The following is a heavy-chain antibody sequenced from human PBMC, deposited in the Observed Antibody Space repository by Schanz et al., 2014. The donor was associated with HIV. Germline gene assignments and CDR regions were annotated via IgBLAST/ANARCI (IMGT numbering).Heavy chain of an antibody. CDR2: INPIYGIA. J-gene: IGHJ6*02. D-gene: IGHD3-10*01. CDR1: GGTFSSFG. CDR3: ARITHHLRSSFGDYVYGMDV. Sequence: QVRLVQSGAEVKKPGSSVKVSCKASGGTFSSFGISWVRQARGQGLEWMGGINPIYGIANYAQKFQGRVTISADKSTSTAYMELSSLRSEDTAVYFCARITHHLRSSFGDYVYGMDVWGQGTTVTVSS. V-gene: IGHV1-69*17.